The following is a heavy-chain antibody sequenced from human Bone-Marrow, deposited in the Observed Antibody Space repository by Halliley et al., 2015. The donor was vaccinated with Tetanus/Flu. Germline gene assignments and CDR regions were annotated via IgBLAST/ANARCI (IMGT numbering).Heavy chain of an antibody. V-gene: IGHV4-59*01. CDR2: IDYSGST. J-gene: IGHJ4*02. Sequence: TLSLTCTVSGGSIDSDYWSWLRQPPGKGLEWIGLIDYSGSTNYNPSLQSRVTISVDTSKNQFSPKLNSVTAADTAVYYCTRGSGWLADFWGQGTLVTVSS. CDR1: GGSIDSDY. CDR3: TRGSGWLADF. D-gene: IGHD6-19*01.